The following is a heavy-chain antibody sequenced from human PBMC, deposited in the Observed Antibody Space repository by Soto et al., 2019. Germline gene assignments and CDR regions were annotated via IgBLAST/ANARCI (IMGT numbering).Heavy chain of an antibody. V-gene: IGHV1-18*01. CDR1: GYTFTSYG. J-gene: IGHJ6*02. Sequence: QVQLVQSGAEVKKPGASVKVSCKASGYTFTSYGISGVRQAPGQGLEWMGWTRAYNGNTNYAQKLQGRVTMTTDTSTSTAYMELRSLRSDDTAVYYCARRQWLVGGYYYGMDVWGQGTTVTVSS. CDR3: ARRQWLVGGYYYGMDV. CDR2: TRAYNGNT. D-gene: IGHD6-19*01.